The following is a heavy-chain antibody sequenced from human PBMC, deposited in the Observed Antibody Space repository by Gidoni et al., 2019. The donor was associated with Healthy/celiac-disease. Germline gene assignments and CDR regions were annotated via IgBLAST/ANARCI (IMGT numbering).Heavy chain of an antibody. CDR2: IYYSGST. Sequence: QVQLQESGPGLVKPSETLSLTCTVSGGSISSYYWSWIRQPPGKGLEWIGYIYYSGSTNYNPSLKSRVTISVDTSKNQFSLKLSSVTAADTAVYYCARAGVGANRKGFDYWGQGTLVTVSS. CDR3: ARAGVGANRKGFDY. V-gene: IGHV4-59*01. CDR1: GGSISSYY. D-gene: IGHD1-26*01. J-gene: IGHJ4*02.